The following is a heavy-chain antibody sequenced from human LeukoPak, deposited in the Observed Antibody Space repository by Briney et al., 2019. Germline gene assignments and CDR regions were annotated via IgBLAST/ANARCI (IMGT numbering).Heavy chain of an antibody. D-gene: IGHD1/OR15-1a*01. CDR3: AKVNNYDDY. J-gene: IGHJ4*02. Sequence: PGRSLRLSCAASGFIFSTFGIHWVRQAPGKGLEWVAAISPDGNNEYYTDSVKGRFTISRGNSKNMIYLQMNSLRGEDSAVYYCAKVNNYDDYWGQGTLVTVSS. CDR1: GFIFSTFG. V-gene: IGHV3-30*18. CDR2: ISPDGNNE.